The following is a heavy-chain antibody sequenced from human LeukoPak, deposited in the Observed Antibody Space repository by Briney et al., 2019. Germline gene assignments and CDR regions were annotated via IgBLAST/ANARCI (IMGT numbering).Heavy chain of an antibody. V-gene: IGHV4-30-2*01. D-gene: IGHD3-3*01. CDR2: IYHSGST. Sequence: TPSETLSLTCTVSGGSISSGGYYWSWIRQPPGKGLEWIGYIYHSGSTYYNPSLKSRVTISVDRSKNQFSLKLSSVTAADTAVYYCAREALQYTIFGVVSGLYYMDVWGKGTTVTVSS. CDR1: GGSISSGGYY. J-gene: IGHJ6*03. CDR3: AREALQYTIFGVVSGLYYMDV.